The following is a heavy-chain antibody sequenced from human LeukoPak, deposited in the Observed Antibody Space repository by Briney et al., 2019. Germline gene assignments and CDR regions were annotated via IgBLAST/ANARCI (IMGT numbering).Heavy chain of an antibody. V-gene: IGHV1-18*01. CDR3: ARSREPWIQRKMDV. CDR2: ISAYNGNT. Sequence: ASVKVSCKASGYTFSSYGISWVRQGPGQGLEWMGWISAYNGNTNYAQKLQGRVTMTTDTSTSTAYMELRSLRSDDTAVYYCARSREPWIQRKMDVWGQGTTVTVSS. D-gene: IGHD5-18*01. J-gene: IGHJ6*02. CDR1: GYTFSSYG.